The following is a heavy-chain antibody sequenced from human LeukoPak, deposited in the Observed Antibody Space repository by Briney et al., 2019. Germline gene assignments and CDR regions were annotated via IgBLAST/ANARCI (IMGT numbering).Heavy chain of an antibody. CDR2: IYYSGST. V-gene: IGHV4-59*01. D-gene: IGHD4-17*01. CDR3: ARGEMTTVTPDWYFDL. CDR1: GGSISSYY. J-gene: IGHJ2*01. Sequence: SETLSLTCTVSGGSISSYYWSWIRQPPGKGLEWIGDIYYSGSTNYNPSLKSRVTISVDTSKNQFSLKLSSVPAADTAVYYCARGEMTTVTPDWYFDLWGRGTLVTVSS.